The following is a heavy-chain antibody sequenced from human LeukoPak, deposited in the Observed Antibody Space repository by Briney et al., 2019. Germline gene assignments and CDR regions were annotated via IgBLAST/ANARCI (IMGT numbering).Heavy chain of an antibody. Sequence: SQTLSLTCAISGDTVSSNSAAWNWIRQSPSRGLEWLGRTYYRSKWYNDYAVSVKSRITINPDTSKNQFSLQLNSVTPEDTAVYYCARDPGGGDDYYYYGMDVWGQGTTVTVSS. CDR2: TYYRSKWYN. V-gene: IGHV6-1*01. D-gene: IGHD3-10*01. CDR1: GDTVSSNSAA. CDR3: ARDPGGGDDYYYYGMDV. J-gene: IGHJ6*02.